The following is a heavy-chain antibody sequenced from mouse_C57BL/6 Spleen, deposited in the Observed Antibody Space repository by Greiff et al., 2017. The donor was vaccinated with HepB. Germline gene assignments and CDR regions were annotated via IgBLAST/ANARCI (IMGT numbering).Heavy chain of an antibody. CDR1: GYSITGGYY. J-gene: IGHJ2*01. V-gene: IGHV3-6*01. D-gene: IGHD2-4*01. CDR3: ARDGGLRGFDY. CDR2: ISYDGSN. Sequence: EVQLQQSGPGLVKPSQSLSLTCSVTGYSITGGYYWNWIRQFPGNKLEWMGYISYDGSNNYNPSLKNRISITRDTSKNQFFLKLNSVTTEDTATYDCARDGGLRGFDYWGQGTTLTVSS.